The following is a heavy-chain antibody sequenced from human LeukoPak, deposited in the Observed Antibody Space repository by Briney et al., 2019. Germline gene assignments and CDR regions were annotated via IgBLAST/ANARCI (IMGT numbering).Heavy chain of an antibody. CDR3: ARGPDILTGYPTLDY. V-gene: IGHV1-18*04. CDR1: GYTFTSYG. D-gene: IGHD3-9*01. J-gene: IGHJ4*02. CDR2: ISAYNGNT. Sequence: ASVKFTCKASGYTFTSYGISWVRQAPGQGLEWMGWISAYNGNTNYAQKLQGRVTITTDTSTSTAYMELRSLRPDDTAVYYCARGPDILTGYPTLDYWGQGTLVTVSS.